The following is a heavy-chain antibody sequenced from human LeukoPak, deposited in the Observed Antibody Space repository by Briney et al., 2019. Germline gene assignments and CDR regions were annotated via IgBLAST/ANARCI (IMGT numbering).Heavy chain of an antibody. V-gene: IGHV1-2*02. Sequence: ASVKVSCKASGYTFTGYYMHWVRQAPGQGLEWMGWINPNSGGTNYAQKFQGRVTMTRDTSISTAYMELSRLRSDDTAVYYCATEGGYDILTGYYFGSEGVPWGQGTLVTVSS. CDR2: INPNSGGT. CDR1: GYTFTGYY. D-gene: IGHD3-9*01. J-gene: IGHJ5*02. CDR3: ATEGGYDILTGYYFGSEGVP.